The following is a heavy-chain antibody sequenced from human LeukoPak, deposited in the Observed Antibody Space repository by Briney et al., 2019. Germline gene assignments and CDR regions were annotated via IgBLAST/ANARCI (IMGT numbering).Heavy chain of an antibody. J-gene: IGHJ4*02. CDR3: ACYIAVAGFFDY. Sequence: ASVKVSCKASGYTFTSYGISWVRQAPGQGLEWMGWISAYNGNTNYAQKFQGRVTMTRDTSISTAYMELSRLRSDDTAVYYCACYIAVAGFFDYWGQGTLVTVSS. CDR2: ISAYNGNT. V-gene: IGHV1-18*01. CDR1: GYTFTSYG. D-gene: IGHD6-19*01.